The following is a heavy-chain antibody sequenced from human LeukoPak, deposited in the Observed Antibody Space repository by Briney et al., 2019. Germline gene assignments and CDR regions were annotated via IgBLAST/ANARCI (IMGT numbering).Heavy chain of an antibody. CDR3: ARDLVEMATNSVGYFDY. CDR1: GYSISSGYY. Sequence: SETLSLTRAVSGYSISSGYYWGWIRQPPGKGLEWIGSIYHSGSTYYNPSLKSRVTISVDTSKNQFSLKLSSVTAADTAVYYCARDLVEMATNSVGYFDYWGQGTLVTVSS. D-gene: IGHD5-24*01. V-gene: IGHV4-38-2*01. CDR2: IYHSGST. J-gene: IGHJ4*02.